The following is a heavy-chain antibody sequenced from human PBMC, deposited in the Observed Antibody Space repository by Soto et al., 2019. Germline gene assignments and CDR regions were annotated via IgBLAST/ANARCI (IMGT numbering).Heavy chain of an antibody. CDR1: GFTVSSNY. V-gene: IGHV3-66*01. J-gene: IGHJ2*01. CDR2: IYSGGST. Sequence: GGSLRLSCAASGFTVSSNYMSWVRQAPGKGLEWVSVIYSGGSTYYADSVKGRFTISRDNSKNTLYLQMNSLRAEDTAVYYCAREEVSYDYGGIDYPNTTYWYFDLWGRGTLVTVSS. CDR3: AREEVSYDYGGIDYPNTTYWYFDL. D-gene: IGHD4-17*01.